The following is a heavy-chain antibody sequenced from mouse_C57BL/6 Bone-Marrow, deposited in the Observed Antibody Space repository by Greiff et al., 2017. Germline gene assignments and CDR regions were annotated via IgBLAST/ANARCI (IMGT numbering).Heavy chain of an antibody. Sequence: QVHVKQPGAELVKPGASVKLSCKASGYTFTSYWMQWVKQRPGQGLEWIGEIDPSDSYTNYNQKFKGKATLTVYTSSSTAYMQLSSLTSEDSAVYYCTREGYYYGNYWYFDVGGTGTTVTVTS. CDR1: GYTFTSYW. V-gene: IGHV1-50*01. CDR3: TREGYYYGNYWYFDV. D-gene: IGHD1-1*01. CDR2: IDPSDSYT. J-gene: IGHJ1*03.